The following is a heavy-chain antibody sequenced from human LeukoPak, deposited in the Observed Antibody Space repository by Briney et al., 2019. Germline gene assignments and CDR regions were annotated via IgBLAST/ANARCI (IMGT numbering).Heavy chain of an antibody. CDR3: ARMSDAFDI. V-gene: IGHV3-30-3*01. CDR1: GFTSSSYA. Sequence: GSLRLSCAASGFTSSSYAMHWVRQAPGKGLEWVAVISYDGSNKYYADSVKGRFTISRNNSKNTLYLQMNSLRAEDTAVYYCARMSDAFDIWGQGTMVTVSS. CDR2: ISYDGSNK. J-gene: IGHJ3*02.